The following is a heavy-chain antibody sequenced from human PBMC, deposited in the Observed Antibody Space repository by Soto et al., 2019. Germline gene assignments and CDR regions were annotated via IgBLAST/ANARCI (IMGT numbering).Heavy chain of an antibody. J-gene: IGHJ5*01. Sequence: EVQLLESGGGLVQPGGSLRLSCAASGFTFSSYAMTWVSQAPGKGLEWVSGISGSGATTSYADSVKGRFTVSRDNSKNTLYLQMNSLRVEDTAVYYCAKLRYFDWSSYNWFEYWGQGTPVTVSS. CDR1: GFTFSSYA. D-gene: IGHD3-9*01. CDR2: ISGSGATT. CDR3: AKLRYFDWSSYNWFEY. V-gene: IGHV3-23*01.